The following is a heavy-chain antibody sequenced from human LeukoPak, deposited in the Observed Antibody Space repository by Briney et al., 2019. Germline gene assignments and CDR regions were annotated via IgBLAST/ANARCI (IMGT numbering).Heavy chain of an antibody. CDR3: ARGTYYYDSNGYYYPDY. Sequence: GASVKVSCKAPGYTFTGYYMHWVRQAPGQGLEWMGWINPNSGGTNYAQKFQGRVTMTRDTSISTAYMELSRLRSDDTAVYYCARGTYYYDSNGYYYPDYWGQGTLVTVSS. V-gene: IGHV1-2*02. CDR2: INPNSGGT. D-gene: IGHD3-22*01. J-gene: IGHJ4*02. CDR1: GYTFTGYY.